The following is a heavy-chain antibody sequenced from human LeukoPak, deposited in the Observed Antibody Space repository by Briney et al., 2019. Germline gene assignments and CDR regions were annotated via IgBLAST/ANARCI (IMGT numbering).Heavy chain of an antibody. Sequence: PGGSLRLSCTASGFTFSAPWMHWVRQAPGKGLVWASRINSDGTSTSYADSVRGRFTISRDNAKNTLYLQMNSLRAEDTAVYYCAKDMAMDDAFDIWGQGTMVTVSS. CDR2: INSDGTST. CDR1: GFTFSAPW. J-gene: IGHJ3*02. V-gene: IGHV3-74*01. CDR3: AKDMAMDDAFDI. D-gene: IGHD5-18*01.